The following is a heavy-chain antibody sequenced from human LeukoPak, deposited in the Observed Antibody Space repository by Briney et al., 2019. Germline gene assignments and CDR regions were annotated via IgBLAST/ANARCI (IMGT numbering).Heavy chain of an antibody. V-gene: IGHV4-34*01. CDR1: GGSFSGYY. D-gene: IGHD3-9*01. J-gene: IGHJ4*02. CDR3: ARDGYDILTGYSKRAFDY. CDR2: INHSGST. Sequence: PSQTLSLTCAVYGGSFSGYYWSWIRQPPGKGLEWIGEINHSGSTNYNPSLKSRVTISVDTSKNQFSLKLSSVTAADTAVYYCARDGYDILTGYSKRAFDYWGQGTLVTVSS.